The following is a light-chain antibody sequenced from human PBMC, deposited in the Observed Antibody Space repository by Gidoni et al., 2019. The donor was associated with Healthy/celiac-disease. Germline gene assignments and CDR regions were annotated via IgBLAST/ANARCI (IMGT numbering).Light chain of an antibody. CDR2: KDS. V-gene: IGLV3-25*03. Sequence: LTQPPSVSVSPGQTARITCSGDALPKQYAYWYQQKPGQAPVLVIYKDSERPSGIPERFSGSSSGTTVTLTISGVQAEDEADYYCQSADSSGTYKVFGGGTKLTVL. J-gene: IGLJ2*01. CDR3: QSADSSGTYKV. CDR1: ALPKQY.